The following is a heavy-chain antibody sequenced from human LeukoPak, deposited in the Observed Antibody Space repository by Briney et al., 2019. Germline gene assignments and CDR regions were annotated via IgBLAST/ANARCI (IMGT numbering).Heavy chain of an antibody. CDR3: ARSPPKNQI. J-gene: IGHJ3*02. CDR1: GGSFSGYY. V-gene: IGHV4-34*01. CDR2: INHSGST. Sequence: SETLSLTCAVYGGSFSGYYWSWIRQPPGKGLEWIGEINHSGSTNHNPSIKSRFTISVDASKNQFSLKLSSVTAADTAVYYCARSPPKNQIWGQGTIVTVSS.